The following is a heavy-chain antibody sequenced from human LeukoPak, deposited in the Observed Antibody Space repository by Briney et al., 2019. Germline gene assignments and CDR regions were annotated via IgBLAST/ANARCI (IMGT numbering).Heavy chain of an antibody. V-gene: IGHV3-23*01. Sequence: PGGSLRLSCAASGFTFSSYAMSWVRQAPGKGLEWVSAISGSGGSTYYADSVKGRFTISRDNSKNTLYLQMNSLRAEDTAVYFCVRHDSFIPFWGQGTLVTVSS. CDR2: ISGSGGST. CDR3: VRHDSFIPF. D-gene: IGHD2-21*01. J-gene: IGHJ4*02. CDR1: GFTFSSYA.